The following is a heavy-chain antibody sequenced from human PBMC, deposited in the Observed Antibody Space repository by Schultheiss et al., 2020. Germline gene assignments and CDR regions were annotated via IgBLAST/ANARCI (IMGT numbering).Heavy chain of an antibody. D-gene: IGHD1-1*01. J-gene: IGHJ4*02. CDR2: IYHSGST. Sequence: SETLSLTCAVYGGSFSGYYWSWIRQPPGKGLEWIGEIYHSGSTNYNPSLKSRVTISVDTSKNQFSLKLDSVTAADTAVYYCARESFTRRRGANWNYIRYWGQGTLVTVSS. CDR1: GGSFSGYY. V-gene: IGHV4-34*01. CDR3: ARESFTRRRGANWNYIRY.